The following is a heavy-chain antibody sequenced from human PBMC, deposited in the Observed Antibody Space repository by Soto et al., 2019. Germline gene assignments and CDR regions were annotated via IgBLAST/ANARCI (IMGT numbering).Heavy chain of an antibody. J-gene: IGHJ5*02. Sequence: GGSLRLSCAAGGFNFRNYCVHWVRQVPGKGLVWLSGISPFDSKTYYADSVQGRFAISRDDAKGTVSLQMNNLRADDTAVYFCSGEFVVRGRPLGKDLWGPGTQVTVSS. CDR2: ISPFDSKT. D-gene: IGHD3-10*01. CDR3: SGEFVVRGRPLGKDL. V-gene: IGHV3-74*01. CDR1: GFNFRNYC.